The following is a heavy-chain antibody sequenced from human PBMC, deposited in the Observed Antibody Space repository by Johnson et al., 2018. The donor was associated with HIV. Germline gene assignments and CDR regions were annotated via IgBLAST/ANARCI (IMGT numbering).Heavy chain of an antibody. V-gene: IGHV3-30*04. D-gene: IGHD2-2*03. J-gene: IGHJ3*02. CDR1: EFTFSHFA. Sequence: QVLLLESGGGVVQPGRSLRIFCAVSEFTFSHFAMHWVRLAPGKGLQWVAVISYNSGKKYYADSVKGRFIISRDNFRNTLYLQMDSLRPEDTALYYCARGRKDIESSDGLDKDGFDMWGQGTLVTVSS. CDR2: ISYNSGKK. CDR3: ARGRKDIESSDGLDKDGFDM.